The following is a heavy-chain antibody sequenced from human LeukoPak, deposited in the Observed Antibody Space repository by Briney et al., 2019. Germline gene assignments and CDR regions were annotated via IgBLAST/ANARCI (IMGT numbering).Heavy chain of an antibody. Sequence: ASVKVSCKASGYTFSRYDINWVRQAPGQGLEWMGIINPSGGSTSYAQKFQGRVTMTRDTSTSTVYMELSSLRSEDTAVYYCARREYSSGWYGAFDIWGQGTMVTVSS. J-gene: IGHJ3*02. V-gene: IGHV1-46*01. CDR3: ARREYSSGWYGAFDI. CDR1: GYTFSRYD. CDR2: INPSGGST. D-gene: IGHD6-19*01.